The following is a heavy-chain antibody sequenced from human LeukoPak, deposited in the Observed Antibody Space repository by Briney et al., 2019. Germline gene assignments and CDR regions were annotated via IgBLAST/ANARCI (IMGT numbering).Heavy chain of an antibody. D-gene: IGHD1-26*01. CDR2: IRYDGSNK. Sequence: GGSLRLSCAASGFTFSSYGMHWVRQAPGKGLEWVAFIRYDGSNKYYADSVKGRFTISRDNSKNTLYLQMNSLRAEDTAVYYCARVGGSYGIGFDYWGQGTLVTVSS. CDR3: ARVGGSYGIGFDY. V-gene: IGHV3-30*02. J-gene: IGHJ4*02. CDR1: GFTFSSYG.